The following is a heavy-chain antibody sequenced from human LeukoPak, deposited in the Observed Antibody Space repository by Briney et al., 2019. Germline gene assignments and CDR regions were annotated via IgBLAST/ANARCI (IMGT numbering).Heavy chain of an antibody. CDR1: GYSFTSYG. J-gene: IGHJ4*02. Sequence: GESLKISCKGSGYSFTSYGISWVRQAPGQGLEWMGWISAYNGNTNYAQKLQGRVTMTTDTSTSTAYMELRSLRSDDTAVYYCARDLLGYCSSTSCSQPDYWGQGTLVTVSS. D-gene: IGHD2-2*01. V-gene: IGHV1-18*01. CDR3: ARDLLGYCSSTSCSQPDY. CDR2: ISAYNGNT.